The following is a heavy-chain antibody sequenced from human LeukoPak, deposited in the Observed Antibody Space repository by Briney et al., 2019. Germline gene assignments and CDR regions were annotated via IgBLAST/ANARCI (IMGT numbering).Heavy chain of an antibody. J-gene: IGHJ1*01. CDR3: ARDGWLRGEEYFQH. D-gene: IGHD5-12*01. CDR1: GYSISSGYY. Sequence: PSETLSLTCTVSGYSISSGYYWGWIRQPPGKGLEWIGSIYHSGSTYYNPSLKSRVTISVDTSKNQFSLKLSSVTAADTAVYYCARDGWLRGEEYFQHWGQGTLVTVSS. CDR2: IYHSGST. V-gene: IGHV4-38-2*02.